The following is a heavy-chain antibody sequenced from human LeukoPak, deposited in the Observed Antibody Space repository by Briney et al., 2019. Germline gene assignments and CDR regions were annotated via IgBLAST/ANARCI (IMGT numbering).Heavy chain of an antibody. CDR1: GFTVTSSY. V-gene: IGHV3-9*01. J-gene: IGHJ4*02. Sequence: TGGSLRLSCAASGFTVTSSYMSWVRQAPGKGLEWVSGISWNSGSIGYADSVKGRFTISRDNAKNSLYLQMNSLRTEDTALYYCARAIGVTCISTSCYSFDYWGQGTLVTVSS. CDR2: ISWNSGSI. D-gene: IGHD2-2*02. CDR3: ARAIGVTCISTSCYSFDY.